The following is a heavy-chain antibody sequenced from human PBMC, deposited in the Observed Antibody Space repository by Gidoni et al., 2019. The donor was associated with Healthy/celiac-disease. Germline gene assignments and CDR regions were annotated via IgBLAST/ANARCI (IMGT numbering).Heavy chain of an antibody. Sequence: KAYGGTTEYAASVKGRFIISRDDSKSIAYLQMNSLKTEDTAVYYCTRGHYYDILTGSLFDYWGQGTLVTVSS. V-gene: IGHV3-49*02. CDR3: TRGHYYDILTGSLFDY. D-gene: IGHD3-9*01. J-gene: IGHJ4*02. CDR2: KAYGGTT.